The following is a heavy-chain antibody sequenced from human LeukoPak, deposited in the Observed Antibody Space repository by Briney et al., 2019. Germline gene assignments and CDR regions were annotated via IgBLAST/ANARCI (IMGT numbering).Heavy chain of an antibody. CDR1: GFSFSGHW. V-gene: IGHV3-74*01. Sequence: GGSLRLSCTASGFSFSGHWMHWARQLPGKGLVWVSRISPTGSTTSYADSVKGRFTVSRDNAKNTLYLQVNNLRAGDTAVYYCARGPNSNWSGLDFWGQGTLLTVSS. CDR3: ARGPNSNWSGLDF. J-gene: IGHJ4*02. D-gene: IGHD6-6*01. CDR2: ISPTGSTT.